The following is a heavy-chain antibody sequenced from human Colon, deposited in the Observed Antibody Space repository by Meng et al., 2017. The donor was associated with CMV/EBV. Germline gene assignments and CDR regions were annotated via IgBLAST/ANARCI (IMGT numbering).Heavy chain of an antibody. D-gene: IGHD1-26*01. J-gene: IGHJ4*02. CDR3: ARTRLMRSYCDY. CDR1: GGSLSSNSYY. Sequence: GSLRLSCTVSGGSLSSNSYYWGWIRQPPGKGLEWIGNIYYSGNTYYNPSLKSRVTTSVDMFKNQFSLKLSSVTAADTAVYYCARTRLMRSYCDYWGQGTLVTVSS. V-gene: IGHV4-39*07. CDR2: IYYSGNT.